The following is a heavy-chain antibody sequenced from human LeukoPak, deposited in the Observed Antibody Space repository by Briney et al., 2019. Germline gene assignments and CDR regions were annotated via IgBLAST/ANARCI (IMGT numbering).Heavy chain of an antibody. CDR1: GFTFSSYA. CDR2: ISGSGGST. Sequence: GGSLRLSCAASGFTFSSYAMSWVRQAPGKGLEWVSAISGSGGSTYYADSVKGRFTISRDNSKSTLYLQMNSLRAEDTAVYYCAKDDYYDSSGYYSLDYWGQGTLVTVSS. J-gene: IGHJ4*02. D-gene: IGHD3-22*01. V-gene: IGHV3-23*01. CDR3: AKDDYYDSSGYYSLDY.